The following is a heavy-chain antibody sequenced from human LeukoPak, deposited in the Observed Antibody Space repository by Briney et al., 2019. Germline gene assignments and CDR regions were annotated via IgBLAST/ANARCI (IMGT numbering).Heavy chain of an antibody. J-gene: IGHJ4*02. Sequence: PSETLSLTCTVSGGSISSSSYYWGWIRQPPGKGLEWIGSIYYSGSTYYNPSLKSRVTISVDTSKNQFSLKLSSVTAADTAVYYCARASGYYSSHFDYWGQGTLVTVSS. CDR3: ARASGYYSSHFDY. CDR1: GGSISSSSYY. V-gene: IGHV4-39*07. CDR2: IYYSGST. D-gene: IGHD3-22*01.